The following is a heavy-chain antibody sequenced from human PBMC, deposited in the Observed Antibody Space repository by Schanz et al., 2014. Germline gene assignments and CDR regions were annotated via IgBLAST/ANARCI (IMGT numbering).Heavy chain of an antibody. D-gene: IGHD6-13*01. J-gene: IGHJ4*02. CDR1: GYTFTSYD. V-gene: IGHV1-69*09. Sequence: VQLVQSGAEVKRPGASVRVSCKASGYTFTSYDFNWVRQAPGQGLAWMGRIIPILGIANYAQKFQGGGTITADNSTFTAYMDVSSLRSEDTAVYYCASSGAGYSSSWDFDYWGQGTLVTVSS. CDR3: ASSGAGYSSSWDFDY. CDR2: IIPILGIA.